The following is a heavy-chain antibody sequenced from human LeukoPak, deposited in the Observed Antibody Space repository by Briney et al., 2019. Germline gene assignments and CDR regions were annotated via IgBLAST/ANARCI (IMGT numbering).Heavy chain of an antibody. Sequence: QTGGSLRLSCSASGFTFSSYRMHWVRQAPGKGLVWVSRISSDGSSTDYADSVKGRFTISRDNAKHTLYLQMNSLRAEDTAVYYCARRKTSGDFDYWGQGALVTVSS. D-gene: IGHD1-26*01. V-gene: IGHV3-74*01. J-gene: IGHJ4*02. CDR3: ARRKTSGDFDY. CDR1: GFTFSSYR. CDR2: ISSDGSST.